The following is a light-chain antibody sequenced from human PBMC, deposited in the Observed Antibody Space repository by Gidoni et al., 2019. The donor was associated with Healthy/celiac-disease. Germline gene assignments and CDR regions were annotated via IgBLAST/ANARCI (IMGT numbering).Light chain of an antibody. CDR3: MQALQTPPT. CDR1: QSLLHSNGYNY. V-gene: IGKV2-28*01. CDR2: LGS. Sequence: DIVMTQSPLSLPVTPGEPASISCRSSQSLLHSNGYNYLDWYLQKPGQSPQLLIYLGSNRASGVPDRFSGIGSGTDFTLKISRVEAEDVGVYYCMQALQTPPTFXPXTKVDIK. J-gene: IGKJ3*01.